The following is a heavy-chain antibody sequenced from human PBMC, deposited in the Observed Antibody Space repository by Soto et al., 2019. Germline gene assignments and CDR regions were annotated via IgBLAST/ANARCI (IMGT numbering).Heavy chain of an antibody. D-gene: IGHD1-1*01. V-gene: IGHV3-74*01. CDR2: MSGDGKTI. CDR1: GFTFSNYF. CDR3: ARTYVPGIAGFDP. J-gene: IGHJ5*02. Sequence: GSLRLSCAASGFTFSNYFMHWVRQVPGEGLVWVSRMSGDGKTISYADSVKGRFTISRDNAENTLYLQMNSLRVEDTAVYYCARTYVPGIAGFDPWGQGTLVTVSS.